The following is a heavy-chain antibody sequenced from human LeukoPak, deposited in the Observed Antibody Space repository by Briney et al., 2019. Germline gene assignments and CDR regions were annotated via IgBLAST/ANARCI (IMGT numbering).Heavy chain of an antibody. CDR3: ARVTGYIVEDYFDY. V-gene: IGHV4-59*01. Sequence: SETLSLTCSVSGGSISSYYWSWIRQPPGKGLEWVGYIYYSGSTNYNPSLKSRVTISVDTPKTQFSLRLISVTAADTAVYYCARVTGYIVEDYFDYWGQGTLVTVSS. CDR1: GGSISSYY. D-gene: IGHD3-22*01. CDR2: IYYSGST. J-gene: IGHJ4*02.